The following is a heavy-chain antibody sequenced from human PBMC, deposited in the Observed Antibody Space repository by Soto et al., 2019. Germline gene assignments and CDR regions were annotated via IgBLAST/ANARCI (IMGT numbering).Heavy chain of an antibody. J-gene: IGHJ6*02. V-gene: IGHV3-23*01. CDR1: GFTFSSYA. CDR3: AKDLGAGYYYYYGMDV. Sequence: GSLRLSCGASGFTFSSYAMSWVRQAPGKGLEWVSAISGSGGSTYYADSVKGRFTISRDNSKNTLYLQMNSLRAEDTAVYYCAKDLGAGYYYYYGMDVWGQGTTVTVSS. D-gene: IGHD3-16*01. CDR2: ISGSGGST.